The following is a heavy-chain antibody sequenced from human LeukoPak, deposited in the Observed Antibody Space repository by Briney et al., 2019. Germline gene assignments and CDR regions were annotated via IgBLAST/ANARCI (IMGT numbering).Heavy chain of an antibody. V-gene: IGHV3-21*01. D-gene: IGHD3-16*02. J-gene: IGHJ3*02. CDR1: GFTFSSYS. CDR2: ISSSSSYI. CDR3: ACAPELTYYDYVWGSYRLAAFDI. Sequence: GGSLRLSCAASGFTFSSYSMNWVRQAPGKGLEWASSISSSSSYIYYADSVKGRFTISRDNAKNSLYLQMNSLRAEDTAVYYCACAPELTYYDYVWGSYRLAAFDIWGQGTMVTVSS.